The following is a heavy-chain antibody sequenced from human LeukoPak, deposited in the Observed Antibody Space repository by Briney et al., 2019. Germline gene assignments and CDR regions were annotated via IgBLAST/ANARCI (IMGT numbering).Heavy chain of an antibody. V-gene: IGHV4-34*01. CDR1: GGSFSGYY. Sequence: SETLSLTCAVYGGSFSGYYWSWIRQPPGKGLEWIGEINHSGSTNYNPSLKSRVTISVDTSKNQFSLKLSSVTAADTAVYYCARGRDSSGYYLRRPLGYWGQGTLVTVSS. J-gene: IGHJ4*02. D-gene: IGHD3-22*01. CDR2: INHSGST. CDR3: ARGRDSSGYYLRRPLGY.